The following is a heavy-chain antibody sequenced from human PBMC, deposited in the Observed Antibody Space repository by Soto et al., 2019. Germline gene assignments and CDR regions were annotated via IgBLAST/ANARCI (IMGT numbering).Heavy chain of an antibody. D-gene: IGHD1-26*01. CDR2: IYYTGST. CDR3: ERGVIKWELLRWYYFDY. J-gene: IGHJ4*02. V-gene: IGHV4-59*01. Sequence: PSETLSLTCTVSGGSISSYFWTWIRQPPGKGLEWIGYIYYTGSTNYNPSLKSRVTISVDTSKNQFSLKLSSVTAADTAVYYCERGVIKWELLRWYYFDYWGQGTLVTVSS. CDR1: GGSISSYF.